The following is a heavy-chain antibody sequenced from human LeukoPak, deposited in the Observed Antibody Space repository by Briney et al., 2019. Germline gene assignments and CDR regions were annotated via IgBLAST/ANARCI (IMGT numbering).Heavy chain of an antibody. CDR1: GGSISSYY. V-gene: IGHV4-59*01. D-gene: IGHD5-12*01. CDR3: ARDGYSGNDGI. Sequence: SETLSLTCTVSGGSISSYYWSWIRQPPGKGLEWIGYIYHSGGTNHNPSLKSRVTISVDTSKNQFSLKLSSVTAADTAVYYCARDGYSGNDGIWGQGTLVTVSS. CDR2: IYHSGGT. J-gene: IGHJ4*02.